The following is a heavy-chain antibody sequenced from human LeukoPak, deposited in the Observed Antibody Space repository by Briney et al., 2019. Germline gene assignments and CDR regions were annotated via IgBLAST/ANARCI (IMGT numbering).Heavy chain of an antibody. CDR3: ARGDGLTGFDY. CDR2: IYHSGST. J-gene: IGHJ4*02. CDR1: GGSISIGGYS. Sequence: PSQTLSLTCAVSGGSISIGGYSWSWIRQPPGKGLEWIGYIYHSGSTYYNPSLKSRVTISVDRSKNQFSLKLSSVTAADTAVYYCARGDGLTGFDYWGQGTLVTVSS. V-gene: IGHV4-30-2*01. D-gene: IGHD7-27*01.